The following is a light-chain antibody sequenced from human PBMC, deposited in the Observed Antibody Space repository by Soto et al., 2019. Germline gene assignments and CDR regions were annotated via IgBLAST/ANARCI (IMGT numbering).Light chain of an antibody. CDR2: KAS. J-gene: IGKJ1*01. CDR3: QHYSSYSEA. CDR1: QTISSW. Sequence: DIQMTQSPSTLSGSVGDRVTITCRASQTISSWLAWYQQKPGKAPKLLFYKASTLKNGVPSRFSGSGSGTAFTLTTSSLQPDDFATYYRQHYSSYSEAFGQGTKVELK. V-gene: IGKV1-5*03.